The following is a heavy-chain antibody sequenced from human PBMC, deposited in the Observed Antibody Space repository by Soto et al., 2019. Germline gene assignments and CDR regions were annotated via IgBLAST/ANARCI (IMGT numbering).Heavy chain of an antibody. CDR2: ISGSGSRT. J-gene: IGHJ4*02. D-gene: IGHD4-4*01. Sequence: AGGSLRLSCAASGFTVSSYAMNWVRQAPGKGLEWVSGISGSGSRTYYADSVKGRFTISRDNSKNTLYLQMNSLRAEDTAVYYCAKDEGDYYSNYPDYWGQGSPVTVSS. CDR3: AKDEGDYYSNYPDY. V-gene: IGHV3-23*01. CDR1: GFTVSSYA.